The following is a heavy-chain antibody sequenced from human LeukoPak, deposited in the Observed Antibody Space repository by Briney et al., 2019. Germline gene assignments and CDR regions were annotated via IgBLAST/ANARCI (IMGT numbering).Heavy chain of an antibody. Sequence: SETLSLTCTVSGGSISSSSYYWGWIRQPPGKGLEWIGSIYYSGSTYYNPSLKSRVTISVDTSKNQFSLKLSSVTAADTAVYYCASPRSPEYYYDSSLAPNFDYWGQGTLVTVSS. CDR3: ASPRSPEYYYDSSLAPNFDY. V-gene: IGHV4-39*01. J-gene: IGHJ4*02. CDR1: GGSISSSSYY. CDR2: IYYSGST. D-gene: IGHD3-22*01.